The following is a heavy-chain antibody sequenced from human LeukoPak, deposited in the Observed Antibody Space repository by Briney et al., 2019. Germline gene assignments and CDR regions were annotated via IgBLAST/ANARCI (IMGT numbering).Heavy chain of an antibody. V-gene: IGHV3-30*12. CDR3: ARAAYSSSPDY. Sequence: PGGSLRLSCVGSGFTFSTYGIHWVRQAPGKGLEWEAIISYDGSGKHYADSVKGRFTISRDNSKNTLYLQMNSLRDEDTAVYYCARAAYSSSPDYWGQGTLVPVSS. CDR2: ISYDGSGK. D-gene: IGHD6-13*01. J-gene: IGHJ4*02. CDR1: GFTFSTYG.